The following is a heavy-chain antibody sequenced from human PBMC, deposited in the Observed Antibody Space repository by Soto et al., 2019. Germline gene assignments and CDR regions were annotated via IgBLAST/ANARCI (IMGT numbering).Heavy chain of an antibody. V-gene: IGHV4-59*08. D-gene: IGHD2-15*01. CDR2: IYHTGST. CDR3: ATGGYCSSGSCYSR. J-gene: IGHJ1*01. Sequence: QVQLQESGPGLVKPSETLSLTCTVSSASITSFYWSWIRQPPGKGLEWIGYIYHTGSTNYNPSLKSRVTISVDTSKHQFSLRLTSVTAADTAVYYCATGGYCSSGSCYSRWGQGTLVTVSS. CDR1: SASITSFY.